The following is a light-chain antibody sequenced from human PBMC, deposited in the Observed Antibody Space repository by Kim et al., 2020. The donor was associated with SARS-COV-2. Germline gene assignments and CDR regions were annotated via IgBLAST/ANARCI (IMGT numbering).Light chain of an antibody. Sequence: SELTQDPAVSVALGQTVRITCQGDSLRRYYASWYQQKPGQAPVFVIYGKNNRPSGIPDRFSASSSGNTASMTITGAQAEDEADYYCNSRDSSGNSYVFGTGTKVTVL. CDR1: SLRRYY. CDR2: GKN. V-gene: IGLV3-19*01. J-gene: IGLJ1*01. CDR3: NSRDSSGNSYV.